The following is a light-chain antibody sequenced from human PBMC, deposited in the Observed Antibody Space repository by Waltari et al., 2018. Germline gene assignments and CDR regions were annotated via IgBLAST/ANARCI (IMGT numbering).Light chain of an antibody. CDR3: QQNGSLPVT. CDR2: GAS. CDR1: QSVSRS. Sequence: IVLTHSPDPLFLSPGESATLSGGGSQSVSRSLAWYQQKPGQAPRLLIYGASSRATGIPDRFSGSGSGTDFSLTISRLEPEDFAVYYCQQNGSLPVTFGQGTKVEIK. J-gene: IGKJ1*01. V-gene: IGKV3-20*01.